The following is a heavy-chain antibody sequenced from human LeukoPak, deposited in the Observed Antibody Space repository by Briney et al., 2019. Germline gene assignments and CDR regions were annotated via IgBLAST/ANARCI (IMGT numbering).Heavy chain of an antibody. V-gene: IGHV3-21*01. Sequence: GGSLRLSCAASGFTFSRYSVNWVRQTPGKGLEWVSSISATSSYIYYADSARGRFTISRDNAKSSLYLQMNSLRAEDTAVYYCARDKTEQWLVLEAFDIWGQGTVVTVSS. CDR3: ARDKTEQWLVLEAFDI. CDR2: ISATSSYI. J-gene: IGHJ3*02. D-gene: IGHD6-19*01. CDR1: GFTFSRYS.